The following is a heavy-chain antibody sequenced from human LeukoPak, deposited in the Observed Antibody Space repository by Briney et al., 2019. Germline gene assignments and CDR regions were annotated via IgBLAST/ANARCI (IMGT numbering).Heavy chain of an antibody. CDR2: ISSSSSTI. D-gene: IGHD6-13*01. J-gene: IGHJ4*02. V-gene: IGHV3-48*01. Sequence: GGSLRLSCAASGFTFSSYSMNWVRQAPGKGLEWVSYISSSSSTIYYADSVKGRFTISRDNAKNSLYLQMNSLRAEDTAMYYCARDFKGTLAAADYWGQGTLVTVSS. CDR1: GFTFSSYS. CDR3: ARDFKGTLAAADY.